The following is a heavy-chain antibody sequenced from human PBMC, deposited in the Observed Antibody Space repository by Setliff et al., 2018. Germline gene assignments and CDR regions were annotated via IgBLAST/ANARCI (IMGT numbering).Heavy chain of an antibody. CDR1: GYTFTSYD. Sequence: ASVKVSCKASGYTFTSYDINWVRQAPGKGLEWMGGFDPEDGETIYAQKFQGRVTMTEDTSTDTAYMELSSLRSEDTAVYYCATQITMVRGVTDSHFDYWGQGTLVTVSS. V-gene: IGHV1-24*01. D-gene: IGHD3-10*01. J-gene: IGHJ4*02. CDR2: FDPEDGET. CDR3: ATQITMVRGVTDSHFDY.